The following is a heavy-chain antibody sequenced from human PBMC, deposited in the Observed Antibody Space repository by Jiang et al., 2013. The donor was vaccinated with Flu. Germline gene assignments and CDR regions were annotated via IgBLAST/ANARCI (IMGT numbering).Heavy chain of an antibody. CDR2: IYHSGST. Sequence: GSGLVKPSGTLSLTCAVSGGSISSSNWWSWVRQPPGKGLEWIGEIYHSGSTNYNPSLKSRVTISVDKSKNQFSLKLSSVTAADTAVYYCARDSTPPNYDFWSGYSQSYYYYGMDVWGQGTTVTVSS. CDR1: GGSISSSNW. CDR3: ARDSTPPNYDFWSGYSQSYYYYGMDV. V-gene: IGHV4-4*02. J-gene: IGHJ6*02. D-gene: IGHD3-3*01.